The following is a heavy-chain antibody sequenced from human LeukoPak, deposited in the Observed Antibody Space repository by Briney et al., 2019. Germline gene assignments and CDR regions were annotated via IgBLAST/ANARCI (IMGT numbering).Heavy chain of an antibody. J-gene: IGHJ4*02. V-gene: IGHV3-30*02. CDR3: AKDTHYYMVRGTRFDY. Sequence: GGSLRLSCAASGFTFSSYGMHWVRQAPGKGLEWEAFIRYDGSNKYYADSVKGRFTISRDNSKNTLYLQMNSLRAEDTAVYYCAKDTHYYMVRGTRFDYWGQGTLVTVSS. CDR2: IRYDGSNK. D-gene: IGHD3-10*01. CDR1: GFTFSSYG.